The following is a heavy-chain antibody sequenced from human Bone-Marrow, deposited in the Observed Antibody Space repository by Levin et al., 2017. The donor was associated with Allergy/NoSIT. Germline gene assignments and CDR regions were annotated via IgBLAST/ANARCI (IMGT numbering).Heavy chain of an antibody. CDR1: GFTFSSYE. D-gene: IGHD4-17*01. V-gene: IGHV3-48*03. J-gene: IGHJ4*02. Sequence: GGSLRLFCAASGFTFSSYEMNWVRQAPGKGLEWVSYISSSGSTIYYADSVKGRFTISRDNAKNSLYLQMNSLRAEDTAVYYCARDDYGLDYWGQGTLVTVSS. CDR2: ISSSGSTI. CDR3: ARDDYGLDY.